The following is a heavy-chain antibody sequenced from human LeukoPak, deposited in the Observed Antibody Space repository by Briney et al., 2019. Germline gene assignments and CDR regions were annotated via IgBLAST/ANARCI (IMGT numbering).Heavy chain of an antibody. Sequence: GESLKISCKGSGYSFTSYWIAWVRQMPGKGLEWMGIISPGDSDTTYSPSFQGQVTVSADKSISTAYLQWSSLKASDNAMYYCARRGVNWFDLWGQGTLVTVSS. CDR1: GYSFTSYW. J-gene: IGHJ5*02. V-gene: IGHV5-51*01. CDR3: ARRGVNWFDL. D-gene: IGHD3-10*01. CDR2: ISPGDSDT.